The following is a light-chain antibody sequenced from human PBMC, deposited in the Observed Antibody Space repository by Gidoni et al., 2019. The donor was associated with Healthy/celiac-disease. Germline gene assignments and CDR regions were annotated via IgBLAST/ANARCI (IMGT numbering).Light chain of an antibody. V-gene: IGKV2-28*01. Sequence: DIVMTQSPLSLPVTPGEPASSSGRSSQSLLHSNGYNYLDWYLQKPGQSPQLLIYLGSNRASGVPDRFSGSGSGTDFTLKISRVEAEDVGVYYCMQALQTPLTFGGGTKVEIK. J-gene: IGKJ4*01. CDR2: LGS. CDR1: QSLLHSNGYNY. CDR3: MQALQTPLT.